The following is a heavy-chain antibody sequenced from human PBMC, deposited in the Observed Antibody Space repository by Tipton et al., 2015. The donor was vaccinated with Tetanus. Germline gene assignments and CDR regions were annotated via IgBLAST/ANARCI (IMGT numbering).Heavy chain of an antibody. CDR1: GFIFSSYG. CDR2: SWYDGTDK. D-gene: IGHD2-15*01. J-gene: IGHJ4*02. CDR3: AREADCSGGSCFSGDFDN. V-gene: IGHV3-33*01. Sequence: SLRLSCAASGFIFSSYGIHWVRQAPGKGLEWAAVSWYDGTDKYYADSVKGRFTISRDNSKNPLYLQMNSLRAEDTAVYYCAREADCSGGSCFSGDFDNWGQGTQVTVSS.